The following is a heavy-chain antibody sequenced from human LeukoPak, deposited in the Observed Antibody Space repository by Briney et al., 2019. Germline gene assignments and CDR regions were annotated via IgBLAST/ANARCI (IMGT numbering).Heavy chain of an antibody. Sequence: RESGPALVKPTQTLTLTCTFSGFSLSTSGMCVSWIRQPPGKALEWLARIAWDDDKYYSTSLKTRLTISKDTSKNQVVLTMTNMDPVDTATYYCARSPGYSSGWYSGWFDPWGQGTLVTVSS. CDR2: IAWDDDK. CDR3: ARSPGYSSGWYSGWFDP. CDR1: GFSLSTSGMC. J-gene: IGHJ5*02. V-gene: IGHV2-70*11. D-gene: IGHD6-19*01.